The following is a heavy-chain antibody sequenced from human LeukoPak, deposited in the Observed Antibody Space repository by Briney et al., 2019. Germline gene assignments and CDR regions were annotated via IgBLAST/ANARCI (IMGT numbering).Heavy chain of an antibody. D-gene: IGHD5-18*01. V-gene: IGHV4-39*01. CDR1: GGSITSSSYH. CDR2: IYYSGST. CDR3: ARVLSPKSYGVTIYHDYMDV. Sequence: PSETLSLTCTVYGGSITSSSYHWGWIRQPPGQGLEWIGNIYYSGSTYYNPSLKSRVTISVDTSKNQFSLRLGSVTAADTAFYYCARVLSPKSYGVTIYHDYMDVWGKGTTVTVSS. J-gene: IGHJ6*03.